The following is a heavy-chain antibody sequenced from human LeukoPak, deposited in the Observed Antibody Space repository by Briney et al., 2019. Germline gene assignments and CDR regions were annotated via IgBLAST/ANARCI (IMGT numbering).Heavy chain of an antibody. CDR1: GGYVTSGYYY. J-gene: IGHJ4*02. V-gene: IGHV4-31*03. CDR3: SRGQDAFKTGY. Sequence: SETLSLTCTVSGGYVTSGYYYWTWIRQYPGKGLEWIGYIHPSGITDYNPSLESRVTMSLDTSQNQFSLKLTSVTAADTAIYYCSRGQDAFKTGYWGQGTLVTVSS. CDR2: IHPSGIT. D-gene: IGHD5-24*01.